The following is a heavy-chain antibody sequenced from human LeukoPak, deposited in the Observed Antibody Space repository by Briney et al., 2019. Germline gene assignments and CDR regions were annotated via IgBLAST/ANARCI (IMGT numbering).Heavy chain of an antibody. CDR3: AKDYMGTAMVFDY. J-gene: IGHJ4*02. CDR1: GFTFSSYA. Sequence: PGGSLRLSCAASGFTFSSYAMHWVRQAPGKGLEWVAVISYDGSNKYYADSVKGRFTISRDNSKNTLYLQMNSLRAEDTAVYYCAKDYMGTAMVFDYWGQGTLVTVSS. D-gene: IGHD5-18*01. V-gene: IGHV3-30-3*01. CDR2: ISYDGSNK.